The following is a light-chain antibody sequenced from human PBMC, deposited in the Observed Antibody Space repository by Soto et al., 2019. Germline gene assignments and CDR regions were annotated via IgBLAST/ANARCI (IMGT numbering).Light chain of an antibody. Sequence: ALTQPPSASWSPGQSVAISCTGTSSDVGGYNYVSWYQQHPGKAPKLMIYEVNKRPSGVPDRFSGSKSGNTASLTVSGLQAGDEADYYCSSYAGSSNVFGTGTKVTVL. V-gene: IGLV2-8*01. CDR3: SSYAGSSNV. CDR1: SSDVGGYNY. J-gene: IGLJ1*01. CDR2: EVN.